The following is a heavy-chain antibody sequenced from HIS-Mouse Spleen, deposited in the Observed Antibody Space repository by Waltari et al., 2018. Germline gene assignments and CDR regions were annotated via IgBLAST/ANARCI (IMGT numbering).Heavy chain of an antibody. CDR3: ARSPYYDFWSGYSDNWFDP. CDR2: IYYSGCT. Sequence: QVQLQESGPGLVTPSQTLSLTCTVSGGSISSGGYYWSWIRPHPGTGLEWIGYIYYSGCTYYNPSLKSRVTISVDTSKNQFSLKLSSVTAADTAVYYCARSPYYDFWSGYSDNWFDPWGQGTLVTVSS. CDR1: GGSISSGGYY. J-gene: IGHJ5*02. D-gene: IGHD3-3*01. V-gene: IGHV4-31*03.